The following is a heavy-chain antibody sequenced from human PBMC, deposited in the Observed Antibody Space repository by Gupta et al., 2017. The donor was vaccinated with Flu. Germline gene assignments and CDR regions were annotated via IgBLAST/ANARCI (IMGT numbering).Heavy chain of an antibody. J-gene: IGHJ6*02. CDR1: GFTFSGSA. Sequence: EVQLVESGGGLVQPGGSLKLSCAASGFTFSGSAMPWVRQASGKGLEWVGRIRSKANSYATAYAASVKGRFTISRDDSKNTAYLQMNSLKTEDTAVYYCTRPGSGYYYYYGMDVWGQGTTVTVSS. D-gene: IGHD6-19*01. CDR3: TRPGSGYYYYYGMDV. V-gene: IGHV3-73*02. CDR2: IRSKANSYAT.